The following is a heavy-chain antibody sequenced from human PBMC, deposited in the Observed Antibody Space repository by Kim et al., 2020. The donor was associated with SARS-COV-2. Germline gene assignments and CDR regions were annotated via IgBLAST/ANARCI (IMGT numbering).Heavy chain of an antibody. CDR3: AKEALQWPTFDY. V-gene: IGHV3-30*02. J-gene: IGHJ4*02. D-gene: IGHD6-19*01. Sequence: KYYADSGKGRFTSSRDNSKNTLYLQMNSLRAEDTAVYYCAKEALQWPTFDYWGQGTLVTVSS. CDR2: K.